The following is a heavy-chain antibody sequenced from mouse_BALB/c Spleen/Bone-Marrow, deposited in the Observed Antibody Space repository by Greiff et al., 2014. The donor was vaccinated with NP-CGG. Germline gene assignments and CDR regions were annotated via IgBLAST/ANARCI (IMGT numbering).Heavy chain of an antibody. J-gene: IGHJ2*01. V-gene: IGHV1S81*02. CDR2: INPSNGRT. CDR1: GYTFTSYW. Sequence: SGAELVKPGASVKLSCKASGYTFTSYWMHWVKQRPGQGLEWIGEINPSNGRTNYNEKFKSKATLTVDKSSSTAYMQLSSLTSEDSAVYYCALYYYGSLDYWGQGTTLTVSS. D-gene: IGHD1-1*01. CDR3: ALYYYGSLDY.